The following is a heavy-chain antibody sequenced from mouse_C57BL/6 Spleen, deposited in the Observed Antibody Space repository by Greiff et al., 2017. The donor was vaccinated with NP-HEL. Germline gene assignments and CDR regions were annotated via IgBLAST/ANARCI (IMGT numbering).Heavy chain of an antibody. CDR3: ARSPITTVVATKDY. D-gene: IGHD1-1*01. CDR1: GYTFTDYY. Sequence: VQLQQSGPELVKPGASVKISCKASGYTFTDYYMNWVKQSHGKSLEWIGDINPNNGGTSYNQKFKGKATLTVDKSSSTAYMELRSLTSEDSAVYYCARSPITTVVATKDYWGQGTTLTVSS. V-gene: IGHV1-26*01. J-gene: IGHJ2*01. CDR2: INPNNGGT.